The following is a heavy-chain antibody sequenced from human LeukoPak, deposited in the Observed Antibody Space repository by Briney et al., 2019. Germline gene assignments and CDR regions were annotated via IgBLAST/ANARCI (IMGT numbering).Heavy chain of an antibody. CDR3: ARGVGSSWPGWFDP. D-gene: IGHD6-13*01. J-gene: IGHJ5*02. Sequence: GGSLRLSCAASGFTFSNYELNWVRQAPGKGLEWVSYISHSGRTIYYADSVKGRFTISRDNAKNSLYLQMTGLRAEDTAVYYCARGVGSSWPGWFDPWGQGTLVTVSS. CDR2: ISHSGRTI. CDR1: GFTFSNYE. V-gene: IGHV3-48*03.